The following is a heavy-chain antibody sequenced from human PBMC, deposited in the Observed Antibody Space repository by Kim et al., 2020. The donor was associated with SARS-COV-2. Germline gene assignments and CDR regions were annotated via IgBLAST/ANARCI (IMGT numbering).Heavy chain of an antibody. J-gene: IGHJ6*02. CDR2: IYYSGST. CDR1: GGSISSGGYY. CDR3: AREGSYYDFWSGYYTGKGARGNYYYYGMDV. D-gene: IGHD3-3*01. V-gene: IGHV4-31*03. Sequence: SETLSLTCTVSGGSISSGGYYWSWIRQHPGKGLEWIGYIYYSGSTYYNPSLKSRVTISVDTSKNQFSLKLSSVTAADTAVYYCAREGSYYDFWSGYYTGKGARGNYYYYGMDVWGQGTTVTVSS.